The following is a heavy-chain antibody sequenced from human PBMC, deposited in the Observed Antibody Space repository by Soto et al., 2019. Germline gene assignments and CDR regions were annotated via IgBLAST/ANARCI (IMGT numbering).Heavy chain of an antibody. CDR1: GFSFGRYW. D-gene: IGHD2-15*01. J-gene: IGHJ4*02. CDR2: IKQDGSEK. V-gene: IGHV3-7*01. Sequence: GGSLRFSCVASGFSFGRYWMSWVRQAPGKGLEWVANIKQDGSEKNYVDSMKGRFTIYRDNAKNSVYLQMNSLRAEDTAVYYCARRSCSGAGDCWGQGTLVTVSS. CDR3: ARRSCSGAGDC.